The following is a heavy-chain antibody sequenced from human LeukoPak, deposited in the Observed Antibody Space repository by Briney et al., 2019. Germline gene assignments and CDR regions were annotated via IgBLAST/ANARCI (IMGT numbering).Heavy chain of an antibody. J-gene: IGHJ6*03. Sequence: PGGSLRLSCAASGFTFSSYWMRWVRQAPGKGLVWVSRINSDGSSTSYADSVKGRFTISRDNAKNTLYLQMNSLRAEDTAVYYCARLYGSGSPHYYYYYMDVWGKGTTVTVSS. CDR2: INSDGSST. V-gene: IGHV3-74*01. D-gene: IGHD3-10*01. CDR3: ARLYGSGSPHYYYYYMDV. CDR1: GFTFSSYW.